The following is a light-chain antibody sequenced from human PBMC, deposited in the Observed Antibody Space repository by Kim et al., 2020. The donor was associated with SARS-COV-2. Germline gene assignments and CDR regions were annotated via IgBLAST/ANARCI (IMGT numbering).Light chain of an antibody. CDR1: GGHTFYT. J-gene: IGLJ2*01. CDR3: QTWGTGMI. V-gene: IGLV4-69*01. CDR2: LHSHGSH. Sequence: QPVLTQSPSVSASLGASVKLTCSLSGGHTFYTIAWHQQKPQKGPRFLMKLHSHGSHTKGDGIPDRFSGSCSEAACSLTISSLQSEDEADYYCQTWGTGMIFGGGTQLTVL.